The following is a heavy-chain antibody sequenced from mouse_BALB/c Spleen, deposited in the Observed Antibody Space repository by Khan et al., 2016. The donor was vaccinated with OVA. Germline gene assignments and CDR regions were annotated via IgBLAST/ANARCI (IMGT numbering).Heavy chain of an antibody. D-gene: IGHD1-1*02. CDR2: INPSTGYT. Sequence: VQLQESGAELAKPGASVKMSCTASGYTFTTYWIHWIKQRPGQGLEWFGYINPSTGYTEYNQKFKDKATLTTDESSSAAYLQLSSLTSEDSAVYYWTRRELYGLFAFWGQGTLVTVSA. CDR1: GYTFTTYW. J-gene: IGHJ3*01. V-gene: IGHV1-7*01. CDR3: TRRELYGLFAF.